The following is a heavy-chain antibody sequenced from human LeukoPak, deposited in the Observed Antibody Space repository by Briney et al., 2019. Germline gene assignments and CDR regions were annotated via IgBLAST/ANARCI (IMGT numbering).Heavy chain of an antibody. CDR1: GFIFSDYY. CDR2: ISNSGSSI. D-gene: IGHD1-26*01. Sequence: GGSLRLSCAASGFIFSDYYMSWIRQAPGKGLEWISYISNSGSSIYYADSVKGRFTISRDNTKNSLYLQMDSLRAEDTAVYFCAKYSGSYYYPPNWDSWGQGTLVTVSS. V-gene: IGHV3-11*01. CDR3: AKYSGSYYYPPNWDS. J-gene: IGHJ4*02.